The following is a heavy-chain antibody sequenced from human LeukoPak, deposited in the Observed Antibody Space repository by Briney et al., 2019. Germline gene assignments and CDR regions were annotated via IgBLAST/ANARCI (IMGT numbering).Heavy chain of an antibody. D-gene: IGHD3-22*01. CDR2: IYYSGST. CDR1: GGSISSSSYY. CDR3: AKGATTHYYFDISGYYPPLEI. V-gene: IGHV4-39*07. J-gene: IGHJ4*02. Sequence: PSETLSLTCTVSGGSISSSSYYWGWIRQPPGKGLEWIGSIYYSGSTYYNPSLKSRVTISVDTSKNQFSLRLSSVTAADTAVYYCAKGATTHYYFDISGYYPPLEIWGQGTLVTVSS.